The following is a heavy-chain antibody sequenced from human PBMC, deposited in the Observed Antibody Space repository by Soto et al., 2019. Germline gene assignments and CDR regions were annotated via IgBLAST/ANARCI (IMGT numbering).Heavy chain of an antibody. CDR1: GFTFSSYA. D-gene: IGHD6-19*01. J-gene: IGHJ4*02. CDR2: ISYDGSNK. V-gene: IGHV3-30-3*01. Sequence: GSLRLSCAASGFTFSSYAMHWVRQAPGKGLEWVAVISYDGSNKYYADSVKGRFTISRDNSKNTLYLQMNSLRAEDTAVYYCAREPQWLVPADYWGQGTLVTVSS. CDR3: AREPQWLVPADY.